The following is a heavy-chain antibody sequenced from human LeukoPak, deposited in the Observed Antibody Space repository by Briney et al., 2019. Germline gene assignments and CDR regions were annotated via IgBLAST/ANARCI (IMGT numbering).Heavy chain of an antibody. CDR1: GFTFSSYA. CDR3: AREPYGSGSYNFDY. V-gene: IGHV3-23*01. J-gene: IGHJ4*02. D-gene: IGHD3-10*01. CDR2: ISGSGGST. Sequence: PGGSLRLSCAASGFTFSSYAMSWVRQAPGKGLEWVSAISGSGGSTYYADSVKGRFTIPRDNAKNSLYLQMNSLRAEDTAVYYCAREPYGSGSYNFDYWGQGTLVTVSS.